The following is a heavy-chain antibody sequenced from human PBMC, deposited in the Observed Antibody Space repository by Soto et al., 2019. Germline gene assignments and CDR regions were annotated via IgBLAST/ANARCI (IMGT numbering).Heavy chain of an antibody. V-gene: IGHV4-59*01. CDR2: ISYSGTT. CDR1: VASISRDY. D-gene: IGHD3-10*01. Sequence: PSETLSLTCAVSVASISRDYRYSLRKPPGKGQEWIGYISYSGTTKYNPSLKSRVAISLDTSKNQFSLKLISVTTADTAVYFCARGYWFGPWGQGTLVTVSS. CDR3: ARGYWFGP. J-gene: IGHJ5*02.